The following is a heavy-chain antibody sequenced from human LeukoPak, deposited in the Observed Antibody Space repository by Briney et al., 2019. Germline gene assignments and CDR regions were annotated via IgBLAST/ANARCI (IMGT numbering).Heavy chain of an antibody. D-gene: IGHD4-17*01. CDR3: AKVDHDYGDYLGY. CDR1: GFTFSSYA. CDR2: ISGSGGST. J-gene: IGHJ4*02. Sequence: GGSLRLSCAASGFTFSSYAMSWVRQAPGNGLEWVSAISGSGGSTYYADSVKGRFTISRDNSKNTLYLQMNSLRAEDTAVYYCAKVDHDYGDYLGYWGQGTLVTVSS. V-gene: IGHV3-23*01.